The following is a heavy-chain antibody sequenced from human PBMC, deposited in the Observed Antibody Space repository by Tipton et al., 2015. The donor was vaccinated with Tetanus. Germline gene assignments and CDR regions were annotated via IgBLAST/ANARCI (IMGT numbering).Heavy chain of an antibody. J-gene: IGHJ6*02. V-gene: IGHV4-31*03. D-gene: IGHD3-10*01. Sequence: TLSLTCNVSGALITTGGYSWGWIRQHPGKGLEWIGYISNSGSTYYNPSLKSRVTISVDTSQKQISLKVNSVTAADTAVYYCARDRGVRGGYYYYHGMDVWGQGTTVTVSS. CDR1: GALITTGGYS. CDR3: ARDRGVRGGYYYYHGMDV. CDR2: ISNSGST.